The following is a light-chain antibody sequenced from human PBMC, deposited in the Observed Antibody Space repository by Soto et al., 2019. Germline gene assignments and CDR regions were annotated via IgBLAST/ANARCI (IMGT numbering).Light chain of an antibody. CDR2: DAS. CDR3: QQRSDWPLT. CDR1: QSLSSY. J-gene: IGKJ4*01. V-gene: IGKV3-11*01. Sequence: EIVLTQSPATLSLSPGERATLSCRASQSLSSYLAWDQQKRGQAPRLLIYDASKRATGIPARFSGSGSGTDFTLSSISLEPEDFAVYYCQQRSDWPLTFGGGTKVEIK.